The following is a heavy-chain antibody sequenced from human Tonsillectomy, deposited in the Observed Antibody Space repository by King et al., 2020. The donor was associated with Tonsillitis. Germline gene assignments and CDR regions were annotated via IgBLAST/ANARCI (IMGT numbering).Heavy chain of an antibody. CDR1: GFTFSVYA. CDR2: INLGGDTT. J-gene: IGHJ2*01. D-gene: IGHD1-14*01. CDR3: ASNWRHINGPDV. V-gene: IGHV3-23*04. Sequence: VQLVQSGGGLAQPGGSLRLSCAASGFTFSVYAMTWVRQAPGKGLERVSFINLGGDTTSYADTVKGRFTISRDNSKNTLYLQMNSLRAEDTAVYYCASNWRHINGPDVWGRGTLVTVSS.